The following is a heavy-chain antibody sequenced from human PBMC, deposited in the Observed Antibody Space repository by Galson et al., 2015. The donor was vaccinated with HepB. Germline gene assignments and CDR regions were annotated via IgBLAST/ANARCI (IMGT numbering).Heavy chain of an antibody. Sequence: SLRLSCAASGITVISNYISWVRQAPGKGPEWISIIYSADYTYYADSVKGRFTISRDNSENTVYLQMNRLRPEDTALYYCARGGRVSAVGMGWFDPWGQGTLVTVSS. CDR3: ARGGRVSAVGMGWFDP. D-gene: IGHD6-13*01. J-gene: IGHJ5*02. V-gene: IGHV3-53*05. CDR1: GITVISNY. CDR2: IYSADYT.